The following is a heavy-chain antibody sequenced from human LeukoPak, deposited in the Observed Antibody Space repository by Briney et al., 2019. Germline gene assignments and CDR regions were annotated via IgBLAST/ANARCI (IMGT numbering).Heavy chain of an antibody. CDR1: GYTFTSYY. J-gene: IGHJ4*02. D-gene: IGHD6-19*01. V-gene: IGHV1-46*01. CDR2: INPSGGRT. Sequence: ASVKVSCKASGYTFTSYYMHWVRQAPGQGLERMGIINPSGGRTSYAQKFQGRGTMTRDTSTSTVYMELNSLRSEDTAVYYCARGHIAVAGNFDYWGQGTLVTVSS. CDR3: ARGHIAVAGNFDY.